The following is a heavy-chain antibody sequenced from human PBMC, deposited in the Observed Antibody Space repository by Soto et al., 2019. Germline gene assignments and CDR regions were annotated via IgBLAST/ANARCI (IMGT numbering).Heavy chain of an antibody. D-gene: IGHD6-19*01. J-gene: IGHJ4*02. CDR3: ATDFRYSSGWYPPFDY. CDR1: GYTFTSYA. CDR2: INAGNGNT. V-gene: IGHV1-3*01. Sequence: GASVKVSCKASGYTFTSYAMHWVRQAPGQRLEWMGWINAGNGNTKYSQKFQGRVTITRDTSASTAYMELSSLRSEDTAVYYCATDFRYSSGWYPPFDYWGQVTLVTV.